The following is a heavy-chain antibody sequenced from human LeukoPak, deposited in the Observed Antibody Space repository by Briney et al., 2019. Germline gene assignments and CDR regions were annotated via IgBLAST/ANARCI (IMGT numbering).Heavy chain of an antibody. D-gene: IGHD5-24*01. Sequence: ASVKVSCKASGYTFTSYGISWVRQAPGQGLEWMGWISAYNGNTNYAQKLQGRATMTTDTSTSTAYMELRSLRSDDTAVYYCARVFVGGYNQNWFDPWGQGTLVTVSS. V-gene: IGHV1-18*01. CDR3: ARVFVGGYNQNWFDP. CDR1: GYTFTSYG. J-gene: IGHJ5*02. CDR2: ISAYNGNT.